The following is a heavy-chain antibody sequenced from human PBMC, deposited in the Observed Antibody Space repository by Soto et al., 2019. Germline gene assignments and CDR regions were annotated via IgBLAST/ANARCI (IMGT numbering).Heavy chain of an antibody. J-gene: IGHJ3*02. CDR2: INHSGST. CDR3: AREGTALGAFDI. V-gene: IGHV4-34*01. CDR1: GGSFSGYY. D-gene: IGHD3-3*02. Sequence: SETLSLTCAVYGGSFSGYYWSWIRQPPGKGLEWIGEINHSGSTNYNPSLKSRVTISVDTSKNQFSLKLSSVTAADTAVYYCAREGTALGAFDIWGQGTMVT.